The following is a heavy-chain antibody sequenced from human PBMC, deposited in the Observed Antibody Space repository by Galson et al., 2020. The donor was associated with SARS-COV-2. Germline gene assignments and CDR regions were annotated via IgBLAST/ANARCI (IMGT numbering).Heavy chain of an antibody. V-gene: IGHV4-38-2*02. J-gene: IGHJ4*02. CDR1: DYFISSGYF. D-gene: IGHD3-3*01. CDR2: IYHSGNT. Sequence: SETLSLTCAVSDYFISSGYFWGWIRQPPGKGLQWIGSIYHSGNTYHNPSPQSRVTISVDTSKNQFSLKLNSVTAADTAVYYCARDGTYYDFWSDTNFDYWGQGTLVTVSS. CDR3: ARDGTYYDFWSDTNFDY.